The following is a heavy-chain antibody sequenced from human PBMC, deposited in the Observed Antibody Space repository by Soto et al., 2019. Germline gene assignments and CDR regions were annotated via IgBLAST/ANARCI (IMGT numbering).Heavy chain of an antibody. J-gene: IGHJ6*02. V-gene: IGHV3-53*01. CDR1: GFTVSSNY. CDR3: ARDATDQDIAAAGTEGMDV. D-gene: IGHD6-13*01. Sequence: EVQLVESGGGLIQPGGSLRLSCAASGFTVSSNYMSWVRQAPGKGLEWVSVIYSGGITYYADSVKGRFTISRDNSKNTLYLQMNSLRAEDTAVYYCARDATDQDIAAAGTEGMDVWGQGTTVTVSS. CDR2: IYSGGIT.